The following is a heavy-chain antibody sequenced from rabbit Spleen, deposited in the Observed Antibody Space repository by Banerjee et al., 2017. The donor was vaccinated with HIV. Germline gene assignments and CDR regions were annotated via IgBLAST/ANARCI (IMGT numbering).Heavy chain of an antibody. Sequence: QEQLVESGGGLVQPEGSLTLTCTASGFSFSSSYYMCWVRQAPGKGLEWIGCIYVGSIDDTYYASWAKGRFTISKTSSTTVTLQMTSLTAADTATYFCARASVGFNGYNHAYYYGMDLWGPGTLVTVS. D-gene: IGHD6-1*01. V-gene: IGHV1S45*01. CDR3: ARASVGFNGYNHAYYYGMDL. CDR2: IYVGSIDDT. J-gene: IGHJ6*01. CDR1: GFSFSSSYY.